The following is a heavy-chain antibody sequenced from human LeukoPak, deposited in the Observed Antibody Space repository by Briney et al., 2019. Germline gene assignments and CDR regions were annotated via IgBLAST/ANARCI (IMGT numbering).Heavy chain of an antibody. Sequence: ASVKVSCKASGYTFTSYYVHWVRQAPGQGPEWMGVIKPSDGFTSYAQKFQGRLTVTRDMSTSTVYMELNSLRSEDTAVYFCGREIEGTTDYWGQGTLVTVSS. J-gene: IGHJ4*02. CDR1: GYTFTSYY. CDR3: GREIEGTTDY. D-gene: IGHD1-7*01. V-gene: IGHV1-46*01. CDR2: IKPSDGFT.